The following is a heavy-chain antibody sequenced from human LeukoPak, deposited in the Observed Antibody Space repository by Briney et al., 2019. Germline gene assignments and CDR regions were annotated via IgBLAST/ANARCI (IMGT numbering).Heavy chain of an antibody. CDR3: ATDGRRWGTYYSYGMDV. D-gene: IGHD2-8*02. CDR1: ARSVSSYY. CDR2: IYTSGST. Sequence: TSESLSLTWPVSARSVSSYYWSWIRQPAGKGREWVVRIYTSGSTNYNPSLKSRATMPVDTSNNQSPLKLSSVTGADTAVYHCATDGRRWGTYYSYGMDVWGERTTVSVSS. V-gene: IGHV4-4*07. J-gene: IGHJ6*04.